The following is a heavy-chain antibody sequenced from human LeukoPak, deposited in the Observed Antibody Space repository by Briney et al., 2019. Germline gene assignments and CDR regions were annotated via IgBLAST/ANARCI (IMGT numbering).Heavy chain of an antibody. V-gene: IGHV4-4*07. CDR2: IYTSGST. Sequence: SETLSLTCTVSGGSISSYYWIWIRQPAGKGLEGIGRIYTSGSTNYNPSLKSRVTMSVDTSKNQFSLKLNSVTAADTAVYYCARGGVAARLPSDAFDIWGQGTMVTVSS. CDR3: ARGGVAARLPSDAFDI. J-gene: IGHJ3*02. CDR1: GGSISSYY. D-gene: IGHD6-6*01.